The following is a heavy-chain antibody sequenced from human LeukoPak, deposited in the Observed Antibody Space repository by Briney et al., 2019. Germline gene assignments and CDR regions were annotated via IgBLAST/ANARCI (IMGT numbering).Heavy chain of an antibody. Sequence: GGSLRLSCGASGFTFSSYWMHWVRQAPGKGRVWVSRINSDGSSTSYADSVKGRFTISRDNAKNTLYLQMNSLRAEDTAVYYCARTSDYWGQGTLVTFSS. CDR1: GFTFSSYW. CDR3: ARTSDY. CDR2: INSDGSST. V-gene: IGHV3-74*01. J-gene: IGHJ4*02.